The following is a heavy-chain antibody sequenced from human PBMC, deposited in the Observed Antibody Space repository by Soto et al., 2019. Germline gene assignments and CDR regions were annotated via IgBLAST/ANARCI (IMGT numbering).Heavy chain of an antibody. CDR2: IYHSGST. D-gene: IGHD4-17*01. CDR1: GGSISSSNW. V-gene: IGHV4-4*02. Sequence: LSLTCAVSGGSISSSNWWSWVRQPPGKGLEWIGEIYHSGSTNYNPSLKSRVTISVDKSKNQFSLKLSSVTAAYTAVYYCARVDDYGDYVYDYWGQGTLVTVSS. CDR3: ARVDDYGDYVYDY. J-gene: IGHJ4*02.